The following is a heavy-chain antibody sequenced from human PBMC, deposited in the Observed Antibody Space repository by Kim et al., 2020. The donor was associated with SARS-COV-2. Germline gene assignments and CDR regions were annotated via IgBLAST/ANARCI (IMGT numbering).Heavy chain of an antibody. Sequence: GGSLRLSCAASGFTFDDYAMHWVRQAPGKGLEWVSGISWNSGSIGYADSVKGRFTISRDNAKNSLYLQMNSLRAEDTALYYCAKDMASRGSGIPTVYYYGMDVWGQGTTVTVSS. CDR2: ISWNSGSI. CDR3: AKDMASRGSGIPTVYYYGMDV. J-gene: IGHJ6*02. D-gene: IGHD3-10*01. CDR1: GFTFDDYA. V-gene: IGHV3-9*01.